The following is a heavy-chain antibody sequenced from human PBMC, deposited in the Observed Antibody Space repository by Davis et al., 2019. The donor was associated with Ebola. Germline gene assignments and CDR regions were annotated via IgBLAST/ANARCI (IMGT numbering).Heavy chain of an antibody. CDR1: GFTFSSYG. V-gene: IGHV3-21*01. J-gene: IGHJ4*02. Sequence: GGSLRLSCAASGFTFSSYGMHWARQAPGKGLEWVSSISSSSSYIYYADSVKGRFTISRDNAKNSLYLQMNSLRAEDTAVYYCARVGGTMVRGVIGYWGQGTLVTVSS. CDR2: ISSSSSYI. CDR3: ARVGGTMVRGVIGY. D-gene: IGHD3-10*01.